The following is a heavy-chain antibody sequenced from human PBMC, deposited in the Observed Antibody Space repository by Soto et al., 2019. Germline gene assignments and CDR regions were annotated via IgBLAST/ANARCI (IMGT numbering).Heavy chain of an antibody. J-gene: IGHJ4*02. Sequence: SETLSLTCTVSGGSISSSSYYWGWIRQPPGKGLEWIGSIYYSGSTYYNPSLKSRVTISVDTSKNQFSLKLSSVTAADTAVYYCARPFPMHYYDSSGYYFDYWGQGTLVTVSS. CDR3: ARPFPMHYYDSSGYYFDY. CDR2: IYYSGST. V-gene: IGHV4-39*01. CDR1: GGSISSSSYY. D-gene: IGHD3-22*01.